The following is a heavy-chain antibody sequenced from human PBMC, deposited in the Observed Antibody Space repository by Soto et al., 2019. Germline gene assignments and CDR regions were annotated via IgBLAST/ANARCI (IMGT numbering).Heavy chain of an antibody. CDR2: SIPIFGTA. V-gene: IGHV1-69*13. D-gene: IGHD5-12*01. J-gene: IGHJ6*02. CDR3: ARGRGYSGDDHYYYFDMDV. Sequence: ASVKVSCKASGGTFNNYPITWVRQAPGEGLEWMGGSIPIFGTANYAQKFQGRVTISVDESTSTAYMELSSLRSEDTAVYYCARGRGYSGDDHYYYFDMDVWGQGTTVTVSS. CDR1: GGTFNNYP.